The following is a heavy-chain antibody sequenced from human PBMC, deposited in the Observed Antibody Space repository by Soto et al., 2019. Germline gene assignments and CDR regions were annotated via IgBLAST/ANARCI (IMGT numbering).Heavy chain of an antibody. CDR3: ARGVGDIVVVVAGYFDY. CDR2: FYYSGST. Sequence: QLQLQESGPGLVKPSETLSLTCTVSGGSISSSSYYWGWIRQPPGKGLEWIGSFYYSGSTYYNPSLKSRVTISVDTSKTQFSLKLSSVTAADTAVYYCARGVGDIVVVVAGYFDYWGQGTLVTVSS. D-gene: IGHD2-15*01. V-gene: IGHV4-39*01. CDR1: GGSISSSSYY. J-gene: IGHJ4*02.